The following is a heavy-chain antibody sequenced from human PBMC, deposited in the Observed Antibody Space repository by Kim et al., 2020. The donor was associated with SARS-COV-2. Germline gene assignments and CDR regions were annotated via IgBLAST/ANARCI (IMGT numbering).Heavy chain of an antibody. D-gene: IGHD2-15*01. CDR1: GFIVSSNY. CDR2: IYSGGST. J-gene: IGHJ6*02. CDR3: ARSLSPIVVVVAAYGMDV. V-gene: IGHV3-53*01. Sequence: GGSLRLSCAASGFIVSSNYMSWVRQAPGKGLEWVSVIYSGGSTYYADSVKGRLTISRDNSRNTLYLQVNSLRAEDTAMYYCARSLSPIVVVVAAYGMDVWGQGTPVTVSS.